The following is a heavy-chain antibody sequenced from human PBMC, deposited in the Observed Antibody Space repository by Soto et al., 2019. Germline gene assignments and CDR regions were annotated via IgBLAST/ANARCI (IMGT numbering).Heavy chain of an antibody. CDR2: INSDGSST. D-gene: IGHD3-16*02. J-gene: IGHJ3*01. CDR1: GFTFSSYW. Sequence: GGSLRLSCAASGFTFSSYWMHWVRQAPGKGLVWVSRINSDGSSTSYADSVKGRFTISRDNAKNTLYLQMNSLRAEDTAVYYCARDPLYDYVWGSYRYSVDPFDFWGQGSMVTVSS. CDR3: ARDPLYDYVWGSYRYSVDPFDF. V-gene: IGHV3-74*01.